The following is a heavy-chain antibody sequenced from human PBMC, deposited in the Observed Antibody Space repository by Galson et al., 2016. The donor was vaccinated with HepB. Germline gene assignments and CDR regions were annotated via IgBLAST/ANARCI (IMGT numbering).Heavy chain of an antibody. V-gene: IGHV3-30*03. Sequence: SLRLPCAASGFTFNNYDMQWVRQSPGKGLEWVAGISFDGRNSYYAASGKGRFIISRDSSKKTVYLQMKSLRSKDTAVYYCARSAAGRTATKTLAWGQGILVTVSS. CDR3: ARSAAGRTATKTLA. J-gene: IGHJ5*02. CDR1: GFTFNNYD. D-gene: IGHD4-17*01. CDR2: ISFDGRNS.